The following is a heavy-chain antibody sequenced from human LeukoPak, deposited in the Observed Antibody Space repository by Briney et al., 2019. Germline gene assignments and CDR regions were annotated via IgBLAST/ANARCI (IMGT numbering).Heavy chain of an antibody. Sequence: PGRSLRLSCAASGFTFSSYGMHWVRQAPGKGLEWVAVISYDGSNEYYADSVKGRFTISRDNSKNTLYLQMNSLRAEDTAVYYCAKDSIWFGELLSGGMDVWGQGTTVTVSS. CDR3: AKDSIWFGELLSGGMDV. J-gene: IGHJ6*02. CDR1: GFTFSSYG. CDR2: ISYDGSNE. V-gene: IGHV3-30*18. D-gene: IGHD3-10*01.